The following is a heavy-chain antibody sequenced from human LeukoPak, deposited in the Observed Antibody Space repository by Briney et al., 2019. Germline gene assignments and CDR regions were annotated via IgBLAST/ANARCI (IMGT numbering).Heavy chain of an antibody. D-gene: IGHD4-23*01. Sequence: ASVKVSCKASGYTFTAYYMHWVRQAPGQGLEWMGRINPNSGDTIYAQNFQGRVTVTRDTSISTAYMGLIRLRSDDTAVYYCACWGGGNQGHWGQGTLVTVSS. J-gene: IGHJ4*02. V-gene: IGHV1-2*06. CDR2: INPNSGDT. CDR3: ACWGGGNQGH. CDR1: GYTFTAYY.